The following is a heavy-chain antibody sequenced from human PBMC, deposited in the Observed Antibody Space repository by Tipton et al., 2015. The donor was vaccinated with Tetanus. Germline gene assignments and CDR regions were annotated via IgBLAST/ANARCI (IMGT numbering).Heavy chain of an antibody. CDR3: ARTADNWFDP. CDR2: IYYNGNT. J-gene: IGHJ5*02. Sequence: TLSLTCTVSGGSISSGTFYWDWIRQSPGKGLEWIGNIYYNGNTLQNPSLKGRVTLSLDKSKNQFSLKLTSVTAADTAVYYCARTADNWFDPWGQGTLVTVPS. V-gene: IGHV4-39*01. CDR1: GGSISSGTFY. D-gene: IGHD2-21*02.